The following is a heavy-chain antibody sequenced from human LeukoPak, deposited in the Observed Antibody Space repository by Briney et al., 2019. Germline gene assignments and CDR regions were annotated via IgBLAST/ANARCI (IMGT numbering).Heavy chain of an antibody. V-gene: IGHV1-18*01. Sequence: ASVKVSCKASGYTFTTYAISWVRQAPGQGLEWMGWISAYNGNTNYAQKLQGRVTMTTDTSTSTAYMELRSLRSDDTAVYYCAGRGNRGLAGFCFWGQGTLVTGFS. J-gene: IGHJ4*03. CDR2: ISAYNGNT. CDR3: AGRGNRGLAGFCF. D-gene: IGHD1/OR15-1a*01. CDR1: GYTFTTYA.